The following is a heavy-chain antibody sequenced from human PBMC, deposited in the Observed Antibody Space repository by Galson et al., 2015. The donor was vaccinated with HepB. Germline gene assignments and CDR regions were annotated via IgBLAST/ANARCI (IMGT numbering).Heavy chain of an antibody. CDR2: IKEDGSDK. CDR3: ARWLGTFDI. V-gene: IGHV3-7*03. J-gene: IGHJ3*02. CDR1: GFTFSSHW. Sequence: SLRLSCAASGFTFSSHWMSWVRQAPGKGPEWVANIKEDGSDKYYVDSVKGRFTISRDNTKNSLYLQMNSLRAGDTAVYYCARWLGTFDIWGQGTTVTVSS. D-gene: IGHD6-19*01.